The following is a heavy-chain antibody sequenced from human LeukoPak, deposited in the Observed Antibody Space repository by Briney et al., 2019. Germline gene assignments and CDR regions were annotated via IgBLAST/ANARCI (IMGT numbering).Heavy chain of an antibody. Sequence: GGSLRLSCVASGFTFDDYAMHWVRQAPGKGLVWVSRINSDGSSTSYADSVKGRFTISRDNAKNTLYVQMNSLRAEDTAVYYCVRAFSGGSSWSDIDYWGQGTLVTVSS. CDR2: INSDGSST. D-gene: IGHD6-13*01. J-gene: IGHJ4*02. V-gene: IGHV3-74*01. CDR1: GFTFDDYA. CDR3: VRAFSGGSSWSDIDY.